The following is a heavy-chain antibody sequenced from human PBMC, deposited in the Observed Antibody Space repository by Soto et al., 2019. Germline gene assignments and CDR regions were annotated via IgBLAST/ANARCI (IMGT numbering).Heavy chain of an antibody. D-gene: IGHD3-3*01. CDR3: AAPYDFWSANPDAFDI. Sequence: GGSLRLSCAASGFTFSSYAMSWVRQAPGKGLGWVSAISGSGGSTYYADSVKGRFTISRDNSKNTLYLQMNSLRAEDTAVYYCAAPYDFWSANPDAFDIWGQGTMVTVSS. J-gene: IGHJ3*02. CDR1: GFTFSSYA. CDR2: ISGSGGST. V-gene: IGHV3-23*01.